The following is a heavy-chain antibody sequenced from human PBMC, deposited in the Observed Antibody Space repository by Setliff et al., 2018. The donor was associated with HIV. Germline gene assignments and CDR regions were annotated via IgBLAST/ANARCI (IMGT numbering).Heavy chain of an antibody. Sequence: SETLSLTCTVSGVSISGYYWSWIRQPPGKGLEWIGYIYTSGSTSYNPSLKSRVTISVDTSKNQFSLKLSSVTAADTAVYYCARGTAYYNFWSGYSQDYYYYMDVWGKGTTVTVSS. D-gene: IGHD3-3*01. J-gene: IGHJ6*03. CDR3: ARGTAYYNFWSGYSQDYYYYMDV. V-gene: IGHV4-4*08. CDR2: IYTSGST. CDR1: GVSISGYY.